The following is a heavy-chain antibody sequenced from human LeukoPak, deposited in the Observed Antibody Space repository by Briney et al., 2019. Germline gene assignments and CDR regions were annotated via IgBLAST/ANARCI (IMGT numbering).Heavy chain of an antibody. Sequence: GVSLRLSCAASGFTFSSYSMNWVRQAPGKGLEWVSSISSSSSYMYYADSVKGRFTISRDNAKNSLYLQMNSLRAEDTAVYYCARDGMTKGTNDYWGQGTLVTVSS. CDR1: GFTFSSYS. D-gene: IGHD1-1*01. CDR2: ISSSSSYM. J-gene: IGHJ4*02. V-gene: IGHV3-21*01. CDR3: ARDGMTKGTNDY.